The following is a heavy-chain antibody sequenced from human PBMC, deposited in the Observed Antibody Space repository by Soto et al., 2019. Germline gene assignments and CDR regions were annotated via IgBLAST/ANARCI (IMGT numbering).Heavy chain of an antibody. CDR2: FSPNSGDT. D-gene: IGHD6-19*01. CDR3: AREASAVISLDY. V-gene: IGHV1-2*02. Sequence: ASVKVSCKASGYIFTAYSMHWVRQAPGQGLEWVGWFSPNSGDTIYAQKFQGRVTLTGDTSISTAYMELYSLTSDDTAVYYCAREASAVISLDYWGQGTLVTVSS. J-gene: IGHJ4*02. CDR1: GYIFTAYS.